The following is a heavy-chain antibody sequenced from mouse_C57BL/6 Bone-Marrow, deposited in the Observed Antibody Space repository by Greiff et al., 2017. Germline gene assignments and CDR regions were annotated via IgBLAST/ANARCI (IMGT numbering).Heavy chain of an antibody. CDR3: AFDSAGYGWFAY. V-gene: IGHV1-74*01. J-gene: IGHJ3*01. CDR1: GYTFTSSW. Sequence: QVQLQQPGAELVKPGASVKVSCKASGYTFTSSWMHWVKQRPGQGLEWIGRIHPSDSDTNYNLKFKGKATLTVDKSSSTAYMQLSSLTSEDSAFYYSAFDSAGYGWFAYWGQGTLVTVSA. D-gene: IGHD3-2*02. CDR2: IHPSDSDT.